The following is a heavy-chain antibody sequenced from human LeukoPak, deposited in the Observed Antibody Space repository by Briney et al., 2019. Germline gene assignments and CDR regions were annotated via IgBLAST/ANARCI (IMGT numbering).Heavy chain of an antibody. J-gene: IGHJ4*02. Sequence: SETLSLTCAVYGGSFSGYYWSWIRQPPGKGLEWIGEINHSGSTNYNPSLKSRVTISVDTSKNQFSLELSSVTAADTAVYYCARSSNPTAFDYWGQGTLVTVSS. D-gene: IGHD4-11*01. CDR2: INHSGST. CDR3: ARSSNPTAFDY. V-gene: IGHV4-34*01. CDR1: GGSFSGYY.